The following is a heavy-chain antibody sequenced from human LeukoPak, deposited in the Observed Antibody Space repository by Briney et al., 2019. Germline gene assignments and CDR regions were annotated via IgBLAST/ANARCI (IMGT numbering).Heavy chain of an antibody. D-gene: IGHD4-17*01. J-gene: IGHJ5*02. V-gene: IGHV4-39*01. CDR3: ARHGYGEGP. CDR1: GGSISSSSYY. Sequence: SETLSLTCTVSGGSISSSSYYWSWIRQPPGKGLEWVGEINHSGSTNYNPSLKSRVTISVDTSKNQFSLKLSSVTAADTAVYYCARHGYGEGPWGQGTLVTVSS. CDR2: INHSGST.